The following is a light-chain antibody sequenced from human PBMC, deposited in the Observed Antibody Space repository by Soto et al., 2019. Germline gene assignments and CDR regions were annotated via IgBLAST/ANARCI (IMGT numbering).Light chain of an antibody. CDR2: DAS. J-gene: IGKJ4*01. V-gene: IGKV3-11*01. Sequence: IVWTPSSTTVSSTPRSIAALSFRASQSVSSYLAWYQQKPGQAPRLLIYDASNRATGIPARFSGSGSGTDFTLTISSLEPEDFAVYYCQQRSNWLTFGGGTKVYIK. CDR1: QSVSSY. CDR3: QQRSNWLT.